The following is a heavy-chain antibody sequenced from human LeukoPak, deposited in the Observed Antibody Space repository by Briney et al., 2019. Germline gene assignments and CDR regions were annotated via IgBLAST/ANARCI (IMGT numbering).Heavy chain of an antibody. CDR2: IIPILGTA. Sequence: ASVKVSCKASGGTFSSYAISWVRQAPGQGLEWMGGIIPILGTANYAQKFQGRVTITADKSTSTAYMELSSLRSEDTAVYYCARDGHSSSSWDHADYWGQGTLVTVSS. CDR1: GGTFSSYA. D-gene: IGHD6-13*01. J-gene: IGHJ4*02. CDR3: ARDGHSSSSWDHADY. V-gene: IGHV1-69*10.